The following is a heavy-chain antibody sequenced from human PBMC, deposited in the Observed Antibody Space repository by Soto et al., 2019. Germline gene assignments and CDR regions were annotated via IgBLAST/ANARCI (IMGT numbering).Heavy chain of an antibody. Sequence: PGGSLRRSCVASVLPLAGSSMAWVREAPGKGLEWASVIYNDGTTYYSQSVEVRFTISRDTSKNTLYLQMDRLRDEDTAVYYCVRPLPSGQTHARDVWGQGTTVTVSS. J-gene: IGHJ6*02. CDR2: IYNDGTT. CDR3: VRPLPSGQTHARDV. CDR1: VLPLAGSS. V-gene: IGHV3-53*01. D-gene: IGHD3-10*01.